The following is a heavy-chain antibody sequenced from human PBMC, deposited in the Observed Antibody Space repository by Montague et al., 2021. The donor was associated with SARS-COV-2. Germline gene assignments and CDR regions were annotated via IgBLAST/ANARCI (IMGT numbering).Heavy chain of an antibody. Sequence: TLSLTCTVSGGSISSASFYWTWIRQSAGKGLEWIGRIQASGITNYNPSLKSRVAMSVDTSKNQFSLSLNSVTAADTATYFCASVPNWNYVPDYWGQGTLVTVSS. V-gene: IGHV4-61*02. CDR2: IQASGIT. CDR3: ASVPNWNYVPDY. D-gene: IGHD1-7*01. CDR1: GGSISSASFY. J-gene: IGHJ4*02.